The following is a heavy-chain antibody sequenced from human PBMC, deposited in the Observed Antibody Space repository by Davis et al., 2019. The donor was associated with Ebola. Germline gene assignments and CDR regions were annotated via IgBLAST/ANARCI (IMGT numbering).Heavy chain of an antibody. J-gene: IGHJ4*02. Sequence: PSETLSLTCAVSGGSISSSNWWSWVRQPPGKGLEWIGEIYHSGSTNYNPSLKSRVTISVDTSKNQFSLKLSSVTAADTAVYYCARHFQTTVTTGYDYWGQGTLVTVSS. CDR2: IYHSGST. CDR3: ARHFQTTVTTGYDY. D-gene: IGHD4-17*01. V-gene: IGHV4-4*02. CDR1: GGSISSSNW.